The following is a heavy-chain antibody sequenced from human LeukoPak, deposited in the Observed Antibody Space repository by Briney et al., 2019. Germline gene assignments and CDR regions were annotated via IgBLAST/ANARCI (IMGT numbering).Heavy chain of an antibody. CDR2: ISSDGSNK. V-gene: IGHV3-30*03. CDR3: ARQAPSGNLDY. CDR1: GFTFSSYG. J-gene: IGHJ4*02. Sequence: GGSLRLSCAASGFTFSSYGMHWVRQAPGKGLEWVAVISSDGSNKYYTDSVKGRFTISRDNSRNTLYLQMNSLRAEDTAVYYCARQAPSGNLDYWGQGTLVTVSS.